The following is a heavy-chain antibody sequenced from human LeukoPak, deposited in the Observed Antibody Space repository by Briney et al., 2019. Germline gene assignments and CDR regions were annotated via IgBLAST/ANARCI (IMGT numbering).Heavy chain of an antibody. D-gene: IGHD2-21*01. Sequence: GGSLRLSCAASGFRLSSYAMSWLGQAPGKGREWVSAISVSGNTYHADSVKGRFTISRDSSNNPLYLQMHRLRAEDAALYYCAKAPVTTCSGAYCYPFDYWGQGTLVTVSS. CDR1: GFRLSSYA. J-gene: IGHJ4*02. CDR3: AKAPVTTCSGAYCYPFDY. CDR2: ISVSGNT. V-gene: IGHV3-23*01.